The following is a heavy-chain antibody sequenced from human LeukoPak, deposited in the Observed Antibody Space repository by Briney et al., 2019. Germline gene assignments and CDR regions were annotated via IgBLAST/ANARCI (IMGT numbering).Heavy chain of an antibody. V-gene: IGHV3-23*01. CDR2: ISGSGGST. J-gene: IGHJ4*02. Sequence: SGGSLRLSCAASGFTFSSYAMSWVRQAPGKGLEWVSAISGSGGSTYYADAVKGRFTISRDNSKNTVYLQMNSLRADDTAKYYCAKDRLGAVAEYPDYWGQGTLVTVSS. CDR3: AKDRLGAVAEYPDY. D-gene: IGHD6-19*01. CDR1: GFTFSSYA.